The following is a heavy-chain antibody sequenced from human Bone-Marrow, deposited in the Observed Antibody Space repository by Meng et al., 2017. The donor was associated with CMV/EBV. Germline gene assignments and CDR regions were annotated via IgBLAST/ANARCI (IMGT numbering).Heavy chain of an antibody. CDR2: ISSSSYI. CDR3: ARRFPVVPAAMSFDY. V-gene: IGHV3-21*01. Sequence: GGSLRLSCAASGFTFSSYSMNWVRQAPGKGLEWVSSISSSSYIYYADSVKGRFTISRDNAKNSLYLQMNSLRAEDTAVYYCARRFPVVPAAMSFDYWGQGTLVTVSS. D-gene: IGHD2-2*01. CDR1: GFTFSSYS. J-gene: IGHJ4*02.